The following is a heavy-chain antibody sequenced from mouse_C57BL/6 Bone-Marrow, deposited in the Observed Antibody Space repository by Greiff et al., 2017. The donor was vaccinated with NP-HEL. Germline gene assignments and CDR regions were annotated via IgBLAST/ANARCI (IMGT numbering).Heavy chain of an antibody. CDR2: INPNNGGT. J-gene: IGHJ2*01. V-gene: IGHV1-18*01. Sequence: VHVKQSGPELVKPGASVKIPCKASGYTFTDYNMDWVKQSHGKSLEWIGDINPNNGGTIYNQKFKGKATLTVDKSSSTAYMELRSLTSEDTAVYYCARGLPYYYGSKYFDYWGQGTTLTVSS. D-gene: IGHD1-1*01. CDR3: ARGLPYYYGSKYFDY. CDR1: GYTFTDYN.